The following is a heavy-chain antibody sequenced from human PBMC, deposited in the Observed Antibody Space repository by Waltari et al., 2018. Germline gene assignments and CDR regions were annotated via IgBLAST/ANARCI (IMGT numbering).Heavy chain of an antibody. J-gene: IGHJ3*02. V-gene: IGHV3-23*01. CDR1: GGSISSYS. D-gene: IGHD1-26*01. CDR3: AKDGIVGALSSAFDI. CDR2: ISGSGGST. Sequence: VQLQESGPGLVKPSETLSLTCTVSGGSISSYSWSWVRQAPGKGLEWVSAISGSGGSTYYADSVKGRFTISRDKSKNTLYLQMNSLRAEDTAVYYCAKDGIVGALSSAFDIWGQGTMVTVSS.